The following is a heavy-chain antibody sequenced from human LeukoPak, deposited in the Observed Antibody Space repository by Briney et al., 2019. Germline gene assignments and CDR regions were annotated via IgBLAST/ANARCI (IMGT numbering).Heavy chain of an antibody. CDR3: ARSGIVGDSNWFDP. CDR1: GDSVSSNSAA. V-gene: IGHV6-1*01. Sequence: SQTLSLTCAISGDSVSSNSAAWNWIRQSPSRGLEWLGRTYYRSNWNNDYAVSVNSRITINADTSKNQFSLLLNSVTPEDTAVYYCARSGIVGDSNWFDPWGQGTLVTVSS. J-gene: IGHJ5*02. D-gene: IGHD1-26*01. CDR2: TYYRSNWNN.